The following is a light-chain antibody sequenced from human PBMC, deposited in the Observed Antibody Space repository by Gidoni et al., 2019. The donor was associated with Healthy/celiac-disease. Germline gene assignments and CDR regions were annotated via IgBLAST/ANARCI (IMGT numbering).Light chain of an antibody. V-gene: IGLV2-11*01. Sequence: QSALTQPRSVSGSPGQSVTISGTVTSSDVGGDNYVSWYQQHPGKAPKLMIYDVSKRPSGVPDRFSGSKSGNTASLTISGLQAEDEADYYCCSYAGSYTVVFGGGTKLTVL. CDR2: DVS. J-gene: IGLJ2*01. CDR1: SSDVGGDNY. CDR3: CSYAGSYTVV.